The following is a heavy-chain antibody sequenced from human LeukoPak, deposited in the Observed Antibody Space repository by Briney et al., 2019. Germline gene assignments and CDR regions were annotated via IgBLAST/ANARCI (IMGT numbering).Heavy chain of an antibody. CDR1: GGSISSGGYY. CDR2: IYYSGST. Sequence: PSQTLSLTCTVSGGSISSGGYYWSWIRQHPGKGLEWIGYIYYSGSTYYNPSFKSRVTISVDTSKNQFSLKLSSVTAADTAVYYCAREDYGDYKAHFDYWGQGTLVTVSS. V-gene: IGHV4-31*03. CDR3: AREDYGDYKAHFDY. J-gene: IGHJ4*02. D-gene: IGHD4-17*01.